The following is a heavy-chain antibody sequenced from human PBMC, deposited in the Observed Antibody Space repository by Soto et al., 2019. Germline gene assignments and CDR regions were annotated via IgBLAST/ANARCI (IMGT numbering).Heavy chain of an antibody. CDR3: AKCIRFLEWSHTQKSYYFDY. Sequence: QPGGSLRLSCAASGFTFSSYAMSWVRQAPGKGLEWVSAISGSGGSTYYADSVKGRFTISRDNSKNTLYLQMNSLRAEDTAVYYCAKCIRFLEWSHTQKSYYFDYWGQGTLVTVSS. V-gene: IGHV3-23*01. J-gene: IGHJ4*02. CDR2: ISGSGGST. D-gene: IGHD3-3*01. CDR1: GFTFSSYA.